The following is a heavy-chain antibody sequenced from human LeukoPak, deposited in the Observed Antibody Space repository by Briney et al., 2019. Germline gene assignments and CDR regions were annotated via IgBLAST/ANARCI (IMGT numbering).Heavy chain of an antibody. CDR1: GFTFSSYS. CDR3: ARDKTDYGDNDDAFDI. J-gene: IGHJ3*02. Sequence: PGGSLRLSCAASGFTFSSYSMNWVRQAPGKGLEWVSSISSSSSYIYYADSVKGRFTISRDNAKNSLYLQMNSLRAEDTAVYYCARDKTDYGDNDDAFDIWGQGTMVTVSS. V-gene: IGHV3-21*01. CDR2: ISSSSSYI. D-gene: IGHD4-17*01.